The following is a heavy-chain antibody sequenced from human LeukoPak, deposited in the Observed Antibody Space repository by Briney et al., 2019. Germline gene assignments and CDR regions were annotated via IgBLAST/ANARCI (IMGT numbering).Heavy chain of an antibody. CDR2: ISAYNGNT. D-gene: IGHD1-26*01. CDR3: ARDLGRESGSYLTPIDAFDI. Sequence: GASVKVSCKASGYTFTSYGISWVRQAPGQGLEWMGWISAYNGNTNYAQKLQGRVTMTTDTSTSTAYMELRSLRSDDTAVYYCARDLGRESGSYLTPIDAFDIWGQRDNGHRLF. V-gene: IGHV1-18*01. J-gene: IGHJ3*02. CDR1: GYTFTSYG.